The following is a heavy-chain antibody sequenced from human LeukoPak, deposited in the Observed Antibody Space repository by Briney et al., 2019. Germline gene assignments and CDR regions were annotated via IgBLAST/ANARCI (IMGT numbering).Heavy chain of an antibody. D-gene: IGHD4-23*01. J-gene: IGHJ6*02. CDR2: FDPEDGET. Sequence: ASVKVSCKVSGYTLTELSMHWVRQAPGKGLEWMGGFDPEDGETIYAQKFQGRVTMTEDTSTDTAYMELSSLGSEDTAVYYCATQSVKNYYYYYGMDVWGQGTTVTVSS. CDR3: ATQSVKNYYYYYGMDV. V-gene: IGHV1-24*01. CDR1: GYTLTELS.